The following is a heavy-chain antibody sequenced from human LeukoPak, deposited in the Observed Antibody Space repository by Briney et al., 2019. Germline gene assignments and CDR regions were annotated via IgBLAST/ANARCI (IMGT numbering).Heavy chain of an antibody. D-gene: IGHD2-2*01. CDR3: ARGRPYCGSTSCPIDS. CDR1: GFTFSSYS. J-gene: IGHJ4*02. Sequence: GGSLRLSCAASGFTFSSYSMNWVRQAPGKGLEWVSYISSSSGTIYYADSVKGRFTISRDNAKNSLHLQMNSLRAEDTAVYYCARGRPYCGSTSCPIDSWGQGTLVTVSS. CDR2: ISSSSGTI. V-gene: IGHV3-48*01.